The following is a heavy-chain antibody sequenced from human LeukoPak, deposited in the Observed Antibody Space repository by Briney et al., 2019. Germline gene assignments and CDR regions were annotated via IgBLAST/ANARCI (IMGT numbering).Heavy chain of an antibody. V-gene: IGHV5-51*01. CDR2: IYPGDSDT. J-gene: IGHJ4*02. Sequence: GESLKISCMGSGYTFTTYWIAWVRQMPGKGLEWMGIIYPGDSDTRYSPPFQGQVTFSADKSISTAYLQWSSLKASDTAMYYCARQFLSDWDYFDYWGQGTLVTVSS. D-gene: IGHD3/OR15-3a*01. CDR1: GYTFTTYW. CDR3: ARQFLSDWDYFDY.